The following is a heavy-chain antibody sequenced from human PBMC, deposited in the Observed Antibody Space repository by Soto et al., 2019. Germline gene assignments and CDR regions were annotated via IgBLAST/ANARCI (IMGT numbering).Heavy chain of an antibody. CDR1: GFTFSSYA. V-gene: IGHV3-30-3*01. D-gene: IGHD2-15*01. J-gene: IGHJ5*02. CDR3: ARARRVIESSIVVVVAATFPRGWFDP. CDR2: ISYDGSNK. Sequence: HPGGSLRLSCAASGFTFSSYAMHWVRQAPGKGLEWVAVISYDGSNKYYADSVEGRFTISRDNSKNTLYLQMNSLRAEDTAVYYCARARRVIESSIVVVVAATFPRGWFDPWGQGTLVTVSS.